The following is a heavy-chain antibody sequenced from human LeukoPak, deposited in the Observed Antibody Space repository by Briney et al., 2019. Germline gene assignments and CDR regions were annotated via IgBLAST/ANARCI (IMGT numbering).Heavy chain of an antibody. Sequence: PGGSLRLSCAASGFIFRNYGMNWVRQPPGKGLEWVSGVSPNGETAYYADSVKGRFTISRDNSKNTVYLQVRSLRVEDTAVYYCAKDLGWIQFGYWGQGALVTVSS. V-gene: IGHV3-23*01. D-gene: IGHD5-18*01. CDR1: GFIFRNYG. CDR2: VSPNGETA. CDR3: AKDLGWIQFGY. J-gene: IGHJ4*02.